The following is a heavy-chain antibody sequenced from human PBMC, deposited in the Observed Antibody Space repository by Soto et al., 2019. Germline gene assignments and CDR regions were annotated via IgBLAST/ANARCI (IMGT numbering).Heavy chain of an antibody. D-gene: IGHD4-17*01. CDR1: GYTFTSYY. Sequence: VQLVQSGAEVKKPGASVKVSCQASGYTFTSYYMHWVRQAPGQGLEWMGRINPSSGSTRDAQKFQGRVTMTRDTSTSTVYMELSSLRSEDTAMYYCAGDYGEDVRGIDYWGQGTLVTVSS. J-gene: IGHJ4*02. CDR3: AGDYGEDVRGIDY. V-gene: IGHV1-46*03. CDR2: INPSSGST.